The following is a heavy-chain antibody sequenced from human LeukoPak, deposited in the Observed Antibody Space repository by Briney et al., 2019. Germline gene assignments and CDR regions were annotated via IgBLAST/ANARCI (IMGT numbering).Heavy chain of an antibody. CDR3: ARVAYCGGDCFQLFDY. J-gene: IGHJ4*02. V-gene: IGHV4-34*01. Sequence: PSETLSLTCAVYGGSFSGYYWSWIRQPPGKGLEWIGEINHSGSTNYNPSLKSRVTISVDTSKNQFSLKLSSVTAADTAVYYCARVAYCGGDCFQLFDYWGQGTLVTVSS. D-gene: IGHD2-21*02. CDR1: GGSFSGYY. CDR2: INHSGST.